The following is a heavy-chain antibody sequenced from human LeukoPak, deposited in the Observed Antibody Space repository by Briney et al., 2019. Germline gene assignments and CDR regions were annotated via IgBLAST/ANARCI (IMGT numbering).Heavy chain of an antibody. CDR3: ATSLGPLTEY. CDR1: GFTFSTYW. Sequence: GGSLRLSCATSGFTFSTYWMTWVRQAPGKGLEWVASIKHDGNERYYVDSVKDRFTISRDNAKNSLYLQMNSLRAEDTAVYYCATSLGPLTEYWGQGTLVTVSS. J-gene: IGHJ4*02. V-gene: IGHV3-7*03. D-gene: IGHD7-27*01. CDR2: IKHDGNER.